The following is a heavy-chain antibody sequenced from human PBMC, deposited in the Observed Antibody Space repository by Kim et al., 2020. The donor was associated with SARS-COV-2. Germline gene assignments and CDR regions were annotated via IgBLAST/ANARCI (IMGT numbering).Heavy chain of an antibody. D-gene: IGHD3-9*01. Sequence: SETLSLTCTVSGGSISSSSYYWGWIRQPPGKGLEWIGSIYYSGSTYYNPSLKSRVTISVDTSKNQFSLKLSSVTAADTAVYYCASGDYDILTGYYNVWYVFDYWGQGTLVTVSS. V-gene: IGHV4-39*01. CDR3: ASGDYDILTGYYNVWYVFDY. CDR2: IYYSGST. CDR1: GGSISSSSYY. J-gene: IGHJ4*02.